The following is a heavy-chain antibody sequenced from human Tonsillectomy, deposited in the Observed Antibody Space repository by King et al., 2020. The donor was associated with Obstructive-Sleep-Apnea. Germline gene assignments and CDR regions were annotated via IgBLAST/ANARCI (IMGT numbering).Heavy chain of an antibody. CDR2: SGTGGEI. CDR3: VRGGSASSEGEFDY. J-gene: IGHJ4*02. V-gene: IGHV3-13*04. CDR1: GFSFSLYD. Sequence: QLVQSGGGLVQPGGSLRLSCVASGFSFSLYDMHWVRQPIGKGLEWVSVSGTGGEIYYADSVKGRFSISRENAKNSLYLQMNSLKVEDTAVYYCVRGGSASSEGEFDYWGQGSLVTVSS. D-gene: IGHD3-16*01.